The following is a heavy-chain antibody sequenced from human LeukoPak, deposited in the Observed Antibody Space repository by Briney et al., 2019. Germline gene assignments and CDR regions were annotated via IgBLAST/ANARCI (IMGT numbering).Heavy chain of an antibody. CDR2: ISSDGTKK. D-gene: IGHD6-13*01. CDR3: AREAWGAVIAAHPFDL. Sequence: HPGGSLRLSCAASGFTFSNYAMSWVRQAPGKGLEWVTIISSDGTKKFYADSVKGRFTISRDKSKNTVFLQMNSLRTDDTAVYYCAREAWGAVIAAHPFDLWGQGTLVTVSS. V-gene: IGHV3-30-3*01. CDR1: GFTFSNYA. J-gene: IGHJ4*02.